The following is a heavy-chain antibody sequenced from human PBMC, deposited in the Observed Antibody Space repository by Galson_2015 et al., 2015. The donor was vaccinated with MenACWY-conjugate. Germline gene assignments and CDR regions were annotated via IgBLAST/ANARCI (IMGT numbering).Heavy chain of an antibody. D-gene: IGHD5-18*01. CDR2: IYPGDSDT. Sequence: QSGAEVKKPGESLTISCKVSGYSFTNYWIGWVRQMPGKGLEWMAIIYPGDSDTRYHPSFQGQVTISADRSTSTAYLQWSSLKASDTAMYFCARRSGDTYHHWGQGTLVIVSS. J-gene: IGHJ4*02. CDR3: ARRSGDTYHH. CDR1: GYSFTNYW. V-gene: IGHV5-51*01.